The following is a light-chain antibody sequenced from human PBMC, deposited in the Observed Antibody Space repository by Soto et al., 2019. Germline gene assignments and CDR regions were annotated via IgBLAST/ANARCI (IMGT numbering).Light chain of an antibody. CDR2: DAS. J-gene: IGKJ1*01. CDR3: QQYGSSGT. Sequence: EIVWTHSPATLSFSRGEIAALSFRASQSVSSYLAWYQQKPGQAPRLLIYDASNRATGIPDRFSGSGSGTDFTLTISRLEPEDFAVYYCQQYGSSGTFGQGTKV. CDR1: QSVSSY. V-gene: IGKV3-20*01.